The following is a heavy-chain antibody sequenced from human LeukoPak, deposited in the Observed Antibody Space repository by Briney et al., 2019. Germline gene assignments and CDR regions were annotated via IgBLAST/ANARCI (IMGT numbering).Heavy chain of an antibody. CDR1: GFTFSDYT. V-gene: IGHV3-23*01. J-gene: IGHJ4*02. D-gene: IGHD2-2*01. Sequence: TGGSLRLSCAASGFTFSDYTMDWVRQAPGKGLEWVSALSGSGSTTYYADSVRGRFTISRDNSKNTLYLQMDSLRAEDTALYYCARAPITSPFYFDYWGQGTLVTVSS. CDR2: LSGSGSTT. CDR3: ARAPITSPFYFDY.